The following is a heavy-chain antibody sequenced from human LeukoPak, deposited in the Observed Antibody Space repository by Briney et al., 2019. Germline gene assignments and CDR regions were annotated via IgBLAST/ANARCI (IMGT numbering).Heavy chain of an antibody. D-gene: IGHD3-10*01. CDR2: ISYDGSNK. J-gene: IGHJ3*02. Sequence: PGGSLRLSCAASGFTFSSYGMHWVRQAPGKGLEWVAVISYDGSNKYYADSVKGRFTISRDNSKNTLYLQMNSLRAEDTAVYYCAKLIYYGSGTTGAFDIWGQGTVVTVSS. V-gene: IGHV3-30*18. CDR1: GFTFSSYG. CDR3: AKLIYYGSGTTGAFDI.